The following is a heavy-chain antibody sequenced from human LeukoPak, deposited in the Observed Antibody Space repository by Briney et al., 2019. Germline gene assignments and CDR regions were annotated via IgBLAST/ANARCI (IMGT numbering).Heavy chain of an antibody. CDR2: FDPEGGET. CDR3: ATPRRDSSGYFPYFDY. D-gene: IGHD3-22*01. J-gene: IGHJ4*02. V-gene: IGHV1-24*01. Sequence: ASVKVSCKVSGYTLTELSMHWVRQAPGKGLEWMGGFDPEGGETIYAQKFQGRVTMTEDTSTDTAYMELSSLRSEDTAVYYCATPRRDSSGYFPYFDYWGQGTLVTVSS. CDR1: GYTLTELS.